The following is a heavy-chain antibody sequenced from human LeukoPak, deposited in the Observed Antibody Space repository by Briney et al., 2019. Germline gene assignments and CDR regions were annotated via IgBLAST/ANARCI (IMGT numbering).Heavy chain of an antibody. V-gene: IGHV3-21*01. J-gene: IGHJ4*02. CDR2: ITSSSTYI. Sequence: NPGGSLRLSSAASGFTFSRYTMNWVHQAPGKGLEWVSSITSSSTYIYYADSLKGRFTISRDNAKNSLYLQMNSLRAEDTAVYYCAIPGDGYNYYFDYWGQGTLVTVSS. CDR3: AIPGDGYNYYFDY. CDR1: GFTFSRYT. D-gene: IGHD5-24*01.